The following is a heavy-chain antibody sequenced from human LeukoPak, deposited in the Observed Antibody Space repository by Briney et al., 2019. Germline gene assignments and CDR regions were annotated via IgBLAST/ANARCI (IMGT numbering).Heavy chain of an antibody. CDR2: FDPEDGET. Sequence: ASVKVSCKVSGYTLTELSMHWVRQAPGKGLEWMGGFDPEDGETIYAQKFQGRVTMTEDTSTDTAYMELSSLRSEDTAVYYCATPSPARFSPYYYGMDVWGQGTTVTVSS. D-gene: IGHD6-25*01. V-gene: IGHV1-24*01. J-gene: IGHJ6*02. CDR1: GYTLTELS. CDR3: ATPSPARFSPYYYGMDV.